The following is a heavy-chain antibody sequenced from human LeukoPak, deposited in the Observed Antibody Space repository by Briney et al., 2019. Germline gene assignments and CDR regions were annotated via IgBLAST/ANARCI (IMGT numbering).Heavy chain of an antibody. J-gene: IGHJ4*02. CDR3: AQTFGELVPFRLGELSYYFDY. CDR1: GFSLSTSGVG. D-gene: IGHD3-16*02. V-gene: IGHV2-5*02. CDR2: IYWDDDK. Sequence: ESGPTLVNPTQTLTLTCTFSGFSLSTSGVGVGWIRQPPGKALEWLALIYWDDDKRYSPSLKSRLTITKDTSKNQVVLTMTNMDPVDTATYYCAQTFGELVPFRLGELSYYFDYWGQGTLVTVSS.